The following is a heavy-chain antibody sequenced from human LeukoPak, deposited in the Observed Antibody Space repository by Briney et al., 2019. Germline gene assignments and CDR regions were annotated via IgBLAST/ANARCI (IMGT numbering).Heavy chain of an antibody. CDR3: AKEKTSAYDFDY. CDR2: ISGTGGST. CDR1: GFTFSIHS. Sequence: GGSLRLSCAASGFTFSIHSMSWVRQAPGKGLEWVSTISGTGGSTYYADSVKGRFTISRDNSKNTLYLQMNSLRAEDTARYFCAKEKTSAYDFDYWGQGTLVTVSP. D-gene: IGHD5-12*01. V-gene: IGHV3-23*01. J-gene: IGHJ4*02.